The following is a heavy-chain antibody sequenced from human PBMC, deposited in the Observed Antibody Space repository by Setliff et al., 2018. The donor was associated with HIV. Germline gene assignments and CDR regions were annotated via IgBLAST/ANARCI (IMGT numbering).Heavy chain of an antibody. V-gene: IGHV1-69*11. CDR2: IIPILDTT. CDR3: ARDLDEAVKDADNYVPLDL. J-gene: IGHJ5*02. D-gene: IGHD3-16*01. Sequence: SVKVSCKASGGTFSSSAISWVRQAPGRGLEWIGTIIPILDTTNYAQKFQDRVTITTDESTSTAYMELRSLTSEDTAVYYCARDLDEAVKDADNYVPLDLWGQGTLVTVSS. CDR1: GGTFSSSA.